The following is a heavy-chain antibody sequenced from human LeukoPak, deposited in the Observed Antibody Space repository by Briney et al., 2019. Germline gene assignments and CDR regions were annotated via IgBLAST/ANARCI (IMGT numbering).Heavy chain of an antibody. V-gene: IGHV3-23*01. D-gene: IGHD4/OR15-4a*01. CDR2: INGSGGNT. CDR3: AKIWCLALLSPVDY. CDR1: GFTFSRYT. J-gene: IGHJ4*02. Sequence: GSLRLSCAASGFTFSRYTMSWIRQAPGKGLEWVSAINGSGGNTYYADSGKGRFTISNDNSKNTLYLQMNSLRAEDTAKYYCAKIWCLALLSPVDYGRQGTLVTVSS.